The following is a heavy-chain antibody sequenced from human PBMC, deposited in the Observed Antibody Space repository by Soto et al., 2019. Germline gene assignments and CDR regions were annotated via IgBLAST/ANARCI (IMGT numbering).Heavy chain of an antibody. Sequence: QVQLVESGGGVVQPGRSLRLSCAASGFTFSSYGMHWVRQAPGKGLEWVAVIWYDGSNKYYADSVKGRFTISRDNSKNTLYLQMNSLRAEDTAVYYCARDKGAAAGTSLYAWFDPWGQGTLVTVSS. CDR1: GFTFSSYG. CDR2: IWYDGSNK. D-gene: IGHD6-13*01. V-gene: IGHV3-33*01. CDR3: ARDKGAAAGTSLYAWFDP. J-gene: IGHJ5*02.